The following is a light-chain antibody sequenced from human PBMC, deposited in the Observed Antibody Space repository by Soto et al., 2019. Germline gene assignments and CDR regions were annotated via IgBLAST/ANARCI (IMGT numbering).Light chain of an antibody. CDR1: QSVLDSAINKNH. CDR2: WAS. J-gene: IGKJ4*01. CDR3: QRYNNWPLT. Sequence: DIVMTQSPEFLAVSLGERATINCKSSQSVLDSAINKNHLAWYQQKPGQPPKLLFYWASTRESGVPDRFSGSGSGTDFTLTIGSLQAEDVAVYYCQRYNNWPLTFGGGTKVESK. V-gene: IGKV4-1*01.